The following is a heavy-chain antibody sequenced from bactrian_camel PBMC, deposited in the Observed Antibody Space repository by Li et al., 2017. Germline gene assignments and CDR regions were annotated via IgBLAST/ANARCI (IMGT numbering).Heavy chain of an antibody. CDR1: ANYDRYNC. V-gene: IGHV3S53*01. D-gene: IGHD6*01. Sequence: QLVESGGGSVQAGGSLKLSCAASANYDRYNCIGWVRQVPGKEREGVAAIDSAGIVTYAESVKGRFVVTSDNAQHKWYLQMNDLKPEDTAMYYCAADGRRWFVYRIREADFGYWGQGTQVTVS. J-gene: IGHJ6*01. CDR2: IDSAGIV. CDR3: AADGRRWFVYRIREADFGY.